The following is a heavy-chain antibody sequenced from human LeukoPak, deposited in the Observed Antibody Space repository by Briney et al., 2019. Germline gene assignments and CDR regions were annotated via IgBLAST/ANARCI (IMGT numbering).Heavy chain of an antibody. CDR2: INPSGGST. V-gene: IGHV1-46*01. Sequence: GASVKVSCKASGYTFTSYYMHWVRQAPGQGLEWMGIINPSGGSTSYAQKFQGRVTMTRDMSTSTVYMELSSLRSEDTAVYYCARDRDYDFWSPESWFDPWGQGTLVTVSS. J-gene: IGHJ5*02. CDR1: GYTFTSYY. D-gene: IGHD3-3*01. CDR3: ARDRDYDFWSPESWFDP.